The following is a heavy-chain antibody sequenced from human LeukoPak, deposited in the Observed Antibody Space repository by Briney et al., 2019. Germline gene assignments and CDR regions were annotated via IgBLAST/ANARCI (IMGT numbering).Heavy chain of an antibody. J-gene: IGHJ4*02. CDR3: AMDRVVFTN. CDR1: VFAFNSYW. Sequence: GGSLRLSCEASVFAFNSYWMTWVRQAPGKGLEWVANIKQDGSETKYVDSVEGRFTISRDNARNSVFLEMNSLRVEDTALYYCAMDRVVFTNWGQGALVTVSS. CDR2: IKQDGSET. D-gene: IGHD3-22*01. V-gene: IGHV3-7*04.